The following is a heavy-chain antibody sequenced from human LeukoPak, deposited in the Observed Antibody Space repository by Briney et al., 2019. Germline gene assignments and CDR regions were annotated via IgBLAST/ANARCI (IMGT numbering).Heavy chain of an antibody. CDR1: GXTFSSYT. CDR3: GRRLQGALIDY. CDR2: TSYDGTTK. D-gene: IGHD5-24*01. Sequence: SLRLSWAASGXTFSSYTIHWFRQAPGKGLEWVAVTSYDGTTKYYADSVRGRFTISRDNSKNTVYLQMDSLRSEDTAVYYCGRRLQGALIDYWGQGTLVTVSS. V-gene: IGHV3-30-3*01. J-gene: IGHJ4*02.